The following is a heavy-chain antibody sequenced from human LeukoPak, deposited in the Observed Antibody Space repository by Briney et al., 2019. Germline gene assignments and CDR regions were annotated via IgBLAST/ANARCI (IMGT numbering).Heavy chain of an antibody. D-gene: IGHD1-26*01. J-gene: IGHJ1*01. CDR1: GFTFSSYT. Sequence: GGSLRLSCAASGFTFSSYTVNWIRQAPGKGLEWVSSISGSSYYIYYADSVKGRFTISRDNSKNTLYLQMNSLRAEDTALFYCAFANSGSYCLTEYFKHWGQGTLVTVSS. CDR2: ISGSSYYI. V-gene: IGHV3-21*04. CDR3: AFANSGSYCLTEYFKH.